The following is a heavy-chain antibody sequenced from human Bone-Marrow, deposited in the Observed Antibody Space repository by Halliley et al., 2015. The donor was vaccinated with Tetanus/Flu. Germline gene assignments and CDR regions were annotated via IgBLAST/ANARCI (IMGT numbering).Heavy chain of an antibody. CDR3: ARTDYGSGTPFFDF. CDR2: IFPDDSDI. V-gene: IGHV5-51*01. J-gene: IGHJ4*02. CDR1: GYSFSSYW. D-gene: IGHD3-10*01. Sequence: QLVQSGAEVKKPGESLKISCKGSGYSFSSYWIGWVRQTSGKGLEWMGIIFPDDSDIRYSPSFQGQVTISADKSISTAYLQWSSLKAPDTAMYYCARTDYGSGTPFFDFWGQGSLVTVSS.